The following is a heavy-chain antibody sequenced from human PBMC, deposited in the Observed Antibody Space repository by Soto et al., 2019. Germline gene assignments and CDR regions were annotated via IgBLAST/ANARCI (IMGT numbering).Heavy chain of an antibody. Sequence: GASVKVSCKASGGTFSSYAIGWVRQAPGQGLEWMGGIIPIFGTANYAQKFQGRVTITADESTSTAYMELSSLRSEDTAVYYCARAGYSSPSPLDYWGQGTLVTVSS. CDR3: ARAGYSSPSPLDY. CDR1: GGTFSSYA. V-gene: IGHV1-69*13. CDR2: IIPIFGTA. D-gene: IGHD6-19*01. J-gene: IGHJ4*02.